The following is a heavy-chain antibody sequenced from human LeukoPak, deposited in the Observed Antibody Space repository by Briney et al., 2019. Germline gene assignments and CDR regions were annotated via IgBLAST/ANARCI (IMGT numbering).Heavy chain of an antibody. CDR2: ISGSGGTT. D-gene: IGHD3-10*01. Sequence: GGSLRLSCAASGLIFSNYAMTWARLTPGKGLEWVSAISGSGGTTYYADSVKGRFTISRGSSTNTLYLQLSSLRAEDTAIYYCARGGSVFAYFFDYWGQGTLVTVSS. CDR3: ARGGSVFAYFFDY. V-gene: IGHV3-23*01. CDR1: GLIFSNYA. J-gene: IGHJ4*02.